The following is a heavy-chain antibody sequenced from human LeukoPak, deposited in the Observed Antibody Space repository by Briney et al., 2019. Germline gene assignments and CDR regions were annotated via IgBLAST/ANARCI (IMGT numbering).Heavy chain of an antibody. J-gene: IGHJ4*02. CDR3: ARVIFNYDNSGLNY. Sequence: PGGSLTLSCAAYGFTFSSYGMTSVRQAPGKGLEWVANIWYDGTNKHYADSVKGRFTISRDNYKNTLYLQMDSLRAEDTAVYYCARVIFNYDNSGLNYWGQGTLVTVSS. CDR2: IWYDGTNK. D-gene: IGHD3-22*01. CDR1: GFTFSSYG. V-gene: IGHV3-33*01.